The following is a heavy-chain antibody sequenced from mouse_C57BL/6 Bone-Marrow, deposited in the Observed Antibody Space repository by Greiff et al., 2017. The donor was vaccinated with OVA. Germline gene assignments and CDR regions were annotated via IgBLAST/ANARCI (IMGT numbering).Heavy chain of an antibody. J-gene: IGHJ2*01. Sequence: VMLVESGAELARPGASVKLSCKASGYTFTSYGISWVKQRTGQGLEWIGEIYPRSGNTYYNEKFKGKATLTADKSSSTAYMELRSLTSEDSAVYFCARRVMITTIFDYWGQGTTLTVSS. CDR3: ARRVMITTIFDY. V-gene: IGHV1-81*01. CDR1: GYTFTSYG. CDR2: IYPRSGNT. D-gene: IGHD2-4*01.